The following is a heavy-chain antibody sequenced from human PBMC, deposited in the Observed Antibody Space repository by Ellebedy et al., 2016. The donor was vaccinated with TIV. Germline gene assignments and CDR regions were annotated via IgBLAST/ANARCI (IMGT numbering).Heavy chain of an antibody. CDR3: ARMTSRGFSTPAY. D-gene: IGHD5-12*01. J-gene: IGHJ4*02. V-gene: IGHV4-34*10. CDR1: GGSFSRYY. Sequence: SETLSLXXAVYGGSFSRYYWSWIRQPPGKGLEWIGSMFHSGSTYYNPSLRSRVTMSVDTSKNQLSLKLRSVTDADTAIHYCARMTSRGFSTPAYWGQGTLVTVSS. CDR2: MFHSGST.